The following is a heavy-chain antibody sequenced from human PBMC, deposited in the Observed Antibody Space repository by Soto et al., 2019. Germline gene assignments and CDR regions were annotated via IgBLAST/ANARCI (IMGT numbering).Heavy chain of an antibody. CDR3: AKDPSGSGSYYEVDY. Sequence: EVQLLESGGGLVQPGGSLRLSCAASGFTFSSYAMSWVRQAPGKGLEWVSAISGSGGSTYYADSVKGRFTISRDNSKNTLYLQMNSLRAEDSAVYYCAKDPSGSGSYYEVDYWGQGTLVTVSS. CDR2: ISGSGGST. CDR1: GFTFSSYA. V-gene: IGHV3-23*01. J-gene: IGHJ4*02. D-gene: IGHD1-26*01.